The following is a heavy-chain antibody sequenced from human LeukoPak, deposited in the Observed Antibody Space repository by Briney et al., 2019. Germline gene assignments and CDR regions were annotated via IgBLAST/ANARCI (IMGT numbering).Heavy chain of an antibody. V-gene: IGHV1-2*02. D-gene: IGHD5-18*01. J-gene: IGHJ6*03. Sequence: ASVKVSCKASGYTFTGYYMHWVRQAPGQGLEWMGWINPNSGGTNYAQKFQGRVTITRNTSISTAYMELSSLRSEDTAVYYCARAGYSYGYGVYYYYYMDVWGKGTTVTVSS. CDR3: ARAGYSYGYGVYYYYYMDV. CDR1: GYTFTGYY. CDR2: INPNSGGT.